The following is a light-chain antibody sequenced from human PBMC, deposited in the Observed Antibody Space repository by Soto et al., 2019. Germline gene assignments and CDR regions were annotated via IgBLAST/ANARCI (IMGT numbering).Light chain of an antibody. J-gene: IGKJ2*01. Sequence: DIVLTQSPGTLSLSPGERATLSCRASQIISSTYLGWYQQKPGQAPRLLIYGASSRATGIPDRFSGSGSGTDFTLTISRLEPEDFAVYYCQQYGSSTMYTFGQGTKLEIK. CDR2: GAS. V-gene: IGKV3-20*01. CDR1: QIISSTY. CDR3: QQYGSSTMYT.